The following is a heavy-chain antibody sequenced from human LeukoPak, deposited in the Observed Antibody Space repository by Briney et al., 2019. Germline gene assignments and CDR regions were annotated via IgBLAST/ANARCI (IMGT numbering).Heavy chain of an antibody. CDR2: IHYDGSNE. D-gene: IGHD3-22*01. CDR3: AKVGGHGYYDSSGYYYGGGYYFDY. J-gene: IGHJ4*02. Sequence: GGSLRLSCAASGFTFSSYGMHWVRQAPGKGLEWVAFIHYDGSNEYYADSVKGRFTISRDNSKNTLYLQMNSLRAEDTAVYYCAKVGGHGYYDSSGYYYGGGYYFDYWGQGTLVTVSS. V-gene: IGHV3-30*02. CDR1: GFTFSSYG.